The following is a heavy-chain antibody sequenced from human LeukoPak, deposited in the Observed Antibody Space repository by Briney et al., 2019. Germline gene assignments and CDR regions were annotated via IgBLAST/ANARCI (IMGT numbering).Heavy chain of an antibody. J-gene: IGHJ3*02. CDR1: GASISSSAYV. D-gene: IGHD2-2*02. CDR3: AREVGRDIVVVPAAIIGPNDAFDI. V-gene: IGHV4-30-4*08. Sequence: SETLSLTCSVSGASISSSAYVWGWIRQPPGKGLEWIGYIYYSGSTYYNPSLKSRVTISVDTSKNQFSLKLSSVTAADTAVYYCAREVGRDIVVVPAAIIGPNDAFDIWGQGTMVTVSS. CDR2: IYYSGST.